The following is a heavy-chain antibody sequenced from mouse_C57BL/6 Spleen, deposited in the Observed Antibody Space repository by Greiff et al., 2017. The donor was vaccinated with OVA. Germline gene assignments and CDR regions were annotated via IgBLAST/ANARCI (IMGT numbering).Heavy chain of an antibody. CDR1: GFTFSDYY. CDR3: ARGPYYYGSSPWFAY. CDR2: INYDGSST. V-gene: IGHV5-16*01. Sequence: EVKLVESEGGLVQPGSSMKLSCTASGFTFSDYYMAWVRQVPEKGLEWVANINYDGSSTYYLDSLKSRFIISRDNAKNILYLQMSSLKSEDTATYYCARGPYYYGSSPWFAYWGQGTLVTASA. J-gene: IGHJ3*01. D-gene: IGHD1-1*01.